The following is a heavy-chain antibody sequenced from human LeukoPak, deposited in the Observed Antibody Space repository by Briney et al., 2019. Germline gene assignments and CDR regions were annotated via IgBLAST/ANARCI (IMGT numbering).Heavy chain of an antibody. CDR2: ISSSGSTI. CDR3: ARVVPWYYFDY. Sequence: GGSLRLSCAASGFTFSDYYMSWIRQAPGKELEWVSYISSSGSTIYYADSVKGRFTISRDNAKNSLYLQMNSLRAEDTAVYYCARVVPWYYFDYWGQGTLVTVSS. J-gene: IGHJ4*02. V-gene: IGHV3-11*04. D-gene: IGHD2-2*01. CDR1: GFTFSDYY.